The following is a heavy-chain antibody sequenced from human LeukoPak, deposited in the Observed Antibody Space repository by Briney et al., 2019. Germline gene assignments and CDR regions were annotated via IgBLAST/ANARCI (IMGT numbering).Heavy chain of an antibody. V-gene: IGHV4-59*01. CDR1: GHSISNYY. Sequence: SETLSLTCSVSGHSISNYYWSWIRQPPGKGLEWIGYIYSSGSTKYNPSLKGRVTISVDTSKNQFSLKLSTVTAADTAVYYCARDHYYDSSGYTFGYWGQGTLVTVSS. CDR2: IYSSGST. CDR3: ARDHYYDSSGYTFGY. D-gene: IGHD3-22*01. J-gene: IGHJ4*02.